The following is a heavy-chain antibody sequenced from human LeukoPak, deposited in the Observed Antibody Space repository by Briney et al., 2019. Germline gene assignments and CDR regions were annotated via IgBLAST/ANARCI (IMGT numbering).Heavy chain of an antibody. J-gene: IGHJ4*02. D-gene: IGHD3-16*01. Sequence: SQTLSLTCTVSGGSISSGSYYWSSIRQPAGKGLEWIGRIYTSGSTNYNPSLKSRVTISVDTSKNQFSLKLSSVTAADTAVYYCARESSLGHYFDYWGQGTLVTVSS. V-gene: IGHV4-61*02. CDR2: IYTSGST. CDR3: ARESSLGHYFDY. CDR1: GGSISSGSYY.